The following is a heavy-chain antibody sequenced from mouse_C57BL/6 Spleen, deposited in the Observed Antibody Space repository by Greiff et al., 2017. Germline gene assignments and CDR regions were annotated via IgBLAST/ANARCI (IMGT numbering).Heavy chain of an antibody. V-gene: IGHV1-82*01. J-gene: IGHJ1*03. CDR1: GYAFSSSW. Sequence: VMLVESGPELVQPGASVTISCKASGYAFSSSWMNWVKQRPGKGLEWIGRIYPGDGDNNYNGKFTGKATLTANKSSSTAYMQLSSLTSEDSAVYFCARLGYNNYGYFDVWGTGTTVTVSS. CDR3: ARLGYNNYGYFDV. D-gene: IGHD1-3*01. CDR2: IYPGDGDN.